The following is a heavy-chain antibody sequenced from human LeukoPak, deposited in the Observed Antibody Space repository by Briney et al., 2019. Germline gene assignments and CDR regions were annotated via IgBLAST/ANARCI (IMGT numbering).Heavy chain of an antibody. J-gene: IGHJ4*02. D-gene: IGHD3-9*01. CDR1: GFTFSTYA. CDR2: ISGRGDST. V-gene: IGHV3-23*01. Sequence: GGSLRLSCAASGFTFSTYAMSWVRQAPGKGLEWVSTISGRGDSTYYADSVKGRFSISRDNSKNTPYLQMNSLRAEDTAVYYCARDPGYAIYYFDYWGQGTLVTVSS. CDR3: ARDPGYAIYYFDY.